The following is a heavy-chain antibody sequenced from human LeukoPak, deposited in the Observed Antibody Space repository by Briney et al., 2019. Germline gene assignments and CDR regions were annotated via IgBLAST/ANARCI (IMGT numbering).Heavy chain of an antibody. J-gene: IGHJ4*02. D-gene: IGHD3-22*01. CDR3: ARDDDRAREIDY. V-gene: IGHV1-69*04. CDR1: RGTFSKYA. CDR2: IIPILNIT. Sequence: SVKVSCKASRGTFSKYAISWVRQAPGQGLEWMGRIIPILNITHYAQKFQGRVTIAADKSTSTAYMELSSLRSEDTAVYYCARDDDRAREIDYWGQGTLVSVSS.